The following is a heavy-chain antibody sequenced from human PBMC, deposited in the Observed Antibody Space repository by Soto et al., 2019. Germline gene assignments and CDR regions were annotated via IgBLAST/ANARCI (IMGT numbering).Heavy chain of an antibody. CDR1: GFTFSSYG. CDR2: IWYDGSNK. V-gene: IGHV3-33*01. CDR3: ARTAFVDTAYDY. Sequence: QVQLVESGGGVVQPGRSLRLSCAASGFTFSSYGMQWVRQAPGKGLEWVAVIWYDGSNKYYADSVKGRFTISRDNSKNTLYLQMSSLRAEDTAVYYCARTAFVDTAYDYWGQGTLVTVSS. D-gene: IGHD5-18*01. J-gene: IGHJ4*02.